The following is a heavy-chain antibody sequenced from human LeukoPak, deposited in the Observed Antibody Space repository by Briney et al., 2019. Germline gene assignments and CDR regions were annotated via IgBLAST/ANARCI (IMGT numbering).Heavy chain of an antibody. Sequence: PGGSLRLSCVASGFTFSNYGMNWVRQAPGKGLEWVANIKQDGSEKYYVDSVKGRFTISRDNAKNSLYLQMNSLRAEDTAVFYCARGYCSGGSCYSAPTDWGQGTLVTVSS. D-gene: IGHD2-15*01. CDR1: GFTFSNYG. J-gene: IGHJ4*02. CDR2: IKQDGSEK. CDR3: ARGYCSGGSCYSAPTD. V-gene: IGHV3-7*01.